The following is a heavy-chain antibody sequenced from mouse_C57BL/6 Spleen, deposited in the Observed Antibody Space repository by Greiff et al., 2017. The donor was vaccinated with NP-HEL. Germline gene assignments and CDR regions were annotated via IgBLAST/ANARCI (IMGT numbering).Heavy chain of an antibody. D-gene: IGHD2-1*01. CDR3: AKGNYEGYYDMDY. V-gene: IGHV1-69*01. Sequence: QVQLQQSGAELVMPGASVKLSCKASGYTFTSYWMHWVKQRPGQGLEWIGEIDPSDSYTNYNQKFKGKATLTVDKSSSTAYMQLSSLTSEDSAVYYCAKGNYEGYYDMDYWGQGTPVTVSA. CDR2: IDPSDSYT. CDR1: GYTFTSYW. J-gene: IGHJ4*01.